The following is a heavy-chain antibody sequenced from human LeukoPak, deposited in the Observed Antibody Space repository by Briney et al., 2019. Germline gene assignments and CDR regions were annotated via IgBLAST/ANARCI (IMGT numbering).Heavy chain of an antibody. D-gene: IGHD3-10*01. V-gene: IGHV4-39*06. CDR2: NHYSGNT. Sequence: SETPSLTCTVSGDSISSVTYYWGWIRQPPGKGLEWIGSNHYSGNTYYNPSLKSRVTIWEDTSKNQFTLSLTSVTAADTAVYYCAREGYRGGGSISWGQGSLVTVSS. CDR1: GDSISSVTYY. J-gene: IGHJ5*02. CDR3: AREGYRGGGSIS.